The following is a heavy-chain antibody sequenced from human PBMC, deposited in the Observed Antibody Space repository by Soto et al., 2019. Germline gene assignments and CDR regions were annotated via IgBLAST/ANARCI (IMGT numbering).Heavy chain of an antibody. V-gene: IGHV1-18*01. D-gene: IGHD3-3*01. CDR1: GYTFTSYG. CDR3: GGDIFTFFPPP. CDR2: ISAYNGNT. Sequence: ASVKVSCKASGYTFTSYGISWVRQAPGQGLEWMGWISAYNGNTNYAQKLQGRVTMTTDTSTSTAYLGLGSLRSDHPPLFYCGGDIFTFFPPPWAQGPLVPVSS. J-gene: IGHJ5*02.